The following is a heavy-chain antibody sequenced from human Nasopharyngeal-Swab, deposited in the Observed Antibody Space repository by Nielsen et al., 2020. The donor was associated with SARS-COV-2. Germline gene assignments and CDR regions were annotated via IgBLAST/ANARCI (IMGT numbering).Heavy chain of an antibody. CDR1: GYTFTGYY. Sequence: ASVKVSCKASGYTFTGYYMHWVRQAPGQGLEWMGWINPNSGGTNYAQKFQGWVTMTRDTSISTAYMELSRLRSDDTAVYYCARASSSWYFNSQVSYGMDVWGQGTTVTVSS. V-gene: IGHV1-2*04. CDR3: ARASSSWYFNSQVSYGMDV. D-gene: IGHD6-13*01. J-gene: IGHJ6*02. CDR2: INPNSGGT.